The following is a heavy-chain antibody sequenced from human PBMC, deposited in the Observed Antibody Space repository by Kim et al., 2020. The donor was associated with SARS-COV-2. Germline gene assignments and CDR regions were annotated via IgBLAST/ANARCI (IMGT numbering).Heavy chain of an antibody. CDR3: ARLAAAGTWSWFDP. J-gene: IGHJ5*02. D-gene: IGHD6-13*01. Sequence: ADSVKGRFTISRDNSKTTLYLQMNSLRAEDTAVYYCARLAAAGTWSWFDPWGQGTLVTVSS. V-gene: IGHV3-66*01.